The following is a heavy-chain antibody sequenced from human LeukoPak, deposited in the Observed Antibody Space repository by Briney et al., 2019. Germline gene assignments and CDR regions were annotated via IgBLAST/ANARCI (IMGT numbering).Heavy chain of an antibody. CDR1: GFTFVNYG. CDR3: ARDGRVNFWSGFPMDV. J-gene: IGHJ6*03. V-gene: IGHV3-7*01. D-gene: IGHD3-3*01. Sequence: PGGSLRLSCAASGFTFVNYGFHWVRQAPVKALEWVANIKQDGSEKYYVDSVKGRFTISRDNAKNSLYLQMNSLRAEDTAVYYCARDGRVNFWSGFPMDVWGKGTTVTVSS. CDR2: IKQDGSEK.